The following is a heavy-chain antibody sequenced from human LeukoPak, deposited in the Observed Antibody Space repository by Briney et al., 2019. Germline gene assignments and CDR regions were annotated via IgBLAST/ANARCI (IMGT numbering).Heavy chain of an antibody. V-gene: IGHV3-23*01. CDR1: GLTFRNYA. J-gene: IGHJ4*02. D-gene: IGHD6-13*01. Sequence: GSLRLSCAASGLTFRNYAMSWVRQAPGKGLEWVSAISGDGSSTYYADFVKGRFTISRDNSKSTLFLQMNSLRVEDTAACYCATSTSSRMRASDFWGQGTLVTVSS. CDR2: ISGDGSST. CDR3: ATSTSSRMRASDF.